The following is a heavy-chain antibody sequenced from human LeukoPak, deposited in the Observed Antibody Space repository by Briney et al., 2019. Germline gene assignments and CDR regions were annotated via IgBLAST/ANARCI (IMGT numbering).Heavy chain of an antibody. CDR2: INHSGST. D-gene: IGHD3-10*01. J-gene: IGHJ4*02. Sequence: SETLSLTCAVYGGSFSGYYWSWIRQPPGKGPEWIGEINHSGSTNYNPSLKSRVTISVDTSKNQFSLKLSSVTAADTAVYYCARGRAGRSDYWGQGTLVTVSS. V-gene: IGHV4-34*01. CDR1: GGSFSGYY. CDR3: ARGRAGRSDY.